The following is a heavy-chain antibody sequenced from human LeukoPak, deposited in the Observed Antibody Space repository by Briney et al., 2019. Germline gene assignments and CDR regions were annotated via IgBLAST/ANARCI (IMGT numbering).Heavy chain of an antibody. CDR3: ARDQRWFDY. J-gene: IGHJ4*02. CDR2: IKQDGGQK. Sequence: GGSLRLSCAASGFTFSNYWIMWVPQAPGKGLEWVANIKQDGGQKNYVDSVKGRFTISRDNARNSVYLQMNSLRAEDTAVYYCARDQRWFDYWGQGTLVTVSS. V-gene: IGHV3-7*05. CDR1: GFTFSNYW. D-gene: IGHD2-15*01.